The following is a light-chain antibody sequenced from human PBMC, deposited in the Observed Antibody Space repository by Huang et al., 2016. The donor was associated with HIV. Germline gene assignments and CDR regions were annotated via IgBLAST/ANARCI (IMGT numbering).Light chain of an antibody. CDR1: QSVSNW. J-gene: IGKJ4*01. CDR3: QQYHSFSQLT. V-gene: IGKV1-5*03. CDR2: KAS. Sequence: IQMTQSPSTLSASVGDRVTITCRASQSVSNWLAWYQQKPGKAPHLLIYKASYLQRGVPSRFSGSGSGTEFTLTISSLQPDDFATYYCQQYHSFSQLTFGGGTKVEIK.